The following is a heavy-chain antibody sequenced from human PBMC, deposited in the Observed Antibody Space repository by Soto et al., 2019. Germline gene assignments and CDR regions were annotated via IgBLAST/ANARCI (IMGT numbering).Heavy chain of an antibody. CDR1: GGAISGYY. J-gene: IGHJ5*02. CDR2: IYSSGST. V-gene: IGHV4-4*07. D-gene: IGHD3-3*01. CDR3: ARGQRFSDWFAP. Sequence: SETLSLTCTVTGGAISGYYWTWMRQSAGGGLEWIGRIYSSGSTNYNPSLKSRVTISLDTSMNHFSLRLSSVTAADTAVYYCARGQRFSDWFAPWGQGTLVTGSS.